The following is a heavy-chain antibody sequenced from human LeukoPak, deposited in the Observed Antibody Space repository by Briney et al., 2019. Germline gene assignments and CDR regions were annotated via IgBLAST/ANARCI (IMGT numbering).Heavy chain of an antibody. J-gene: IGHJ5*02. CDR1: GGSISSYY. CDR2: INHSGIT. CDR3: ARFRGDGDYNVNH. D-gene: IGHD3-10*02. Sequence: SETLSLTCTVSGGSISSYYWSWIRQPPGKGLEWIGEINHSGITNYNPSLKSRVSISVDTSKNQFSLKMTSLTAADTAIYYCARFRGDGDYNVNHWGQGALVTVSS. V-gene: IGHV4-34*01.